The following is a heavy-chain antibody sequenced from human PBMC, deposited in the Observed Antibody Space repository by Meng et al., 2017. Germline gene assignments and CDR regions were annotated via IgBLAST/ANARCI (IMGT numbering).Heavy chain of an antibody. CDR3: ATTLNYDFWSGFYY. CDR2: INAGNGDT. Sequence: QVQLVQSGAKVKEPLAPALKISCKSSGYPCNNYAMHWVREAPGQRLEWMGGINAGNGDTKFSQKFQGRVSISRDTSASTAYMELRSLRFEDTAVYYCATTLNYDFWSGFYYWGQGTLVTVS. V-gene: IGHV1-3*01. D-gene: IGHD3-3*01. J-gene: IGHJ4*02. CDR1: GYPCNNYA.